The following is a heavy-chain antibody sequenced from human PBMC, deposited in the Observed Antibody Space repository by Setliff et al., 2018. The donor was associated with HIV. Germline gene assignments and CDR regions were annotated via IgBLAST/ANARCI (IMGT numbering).Heavy chain of an antibody. CDR1: GGSFTDYY. CDR2: INHSGST. V-gene: IGHV4-34*01. J-gene: IGHJ6*03. D-gene: IGHD2-8*02. Sequence: SETLSLTCAVFGGSFTDYYWIWIRQPQGKGLEWIGEINHSGSTHYNPSLKSRFIISVDTAKNQFSLKVNSMTAADTAVYYCARGARLLAAYSDRCDYFHMAVWGKGTTVTVSS. CDR3: ARGARLLAAYSDRCDYFHMAV.